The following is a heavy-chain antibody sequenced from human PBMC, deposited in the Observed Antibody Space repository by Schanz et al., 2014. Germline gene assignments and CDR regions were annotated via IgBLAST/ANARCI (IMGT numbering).Heavy chain of an antibody. CDR3: ARGRTFDY. CDR2: MNPNSGNP. J-gene: IGHJ4*02. Sequence: QVQLVQSGAEVKEPGASVKVSCEASRYTFNTYGLNWVRQAPGQGLEWLGWMNPNSGNPGFAQKFRGRVTMTRNTSMSTAYIELHILTSEDTAVYYCARGRTFDYWGQGTLVTVSS. V-gene: IGHV1-8*02. CDR1: RYTFNTYG.